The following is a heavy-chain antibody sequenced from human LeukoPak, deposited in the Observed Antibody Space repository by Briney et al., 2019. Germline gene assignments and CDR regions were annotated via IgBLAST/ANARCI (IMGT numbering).Heavy chain of an antibody. CDR2: IYYSGST. CDR3: ARSPLGPSGYCSGGSCYYYMDV. J-gene: IGHJ6*03. Sequence: SETLSLTCTVSGGSISSSSYYWGWIRQPPGKGLEWIGSIYYSGSTYYNPSLKSRVTISVDTSKNQFSLKLSSVTAADTAVYYCARSPLGPSGYCSGGSCYYYMDVWGKGTTVTVSS. CDR1: GGSISSSSYY. D-gene: IGHD2-15*01. V-gene: IGHV4-39*07.